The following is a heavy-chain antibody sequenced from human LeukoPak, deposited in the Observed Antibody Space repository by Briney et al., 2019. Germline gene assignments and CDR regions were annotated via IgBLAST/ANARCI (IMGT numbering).Heavy chain of an antibody. Sequence: GGSLRLSCAASGFTFSDYYMSWIRQAPGKGLEWVSYISGSGSTIYYADSVKGRFTISRDNAKNSLYLQMSGLRAEDTAVYYCARLGRWLQLGYFQHWGQGTLVTVSS. D-gene: IGHD5-24*01. CDR1: GFTFSDYY. J-gene: IGHJ1*01. CDR2: ISGSGSTI. CDR3: ARLGRWLQLGYFQH. V-gene: IGHV3-11*01.